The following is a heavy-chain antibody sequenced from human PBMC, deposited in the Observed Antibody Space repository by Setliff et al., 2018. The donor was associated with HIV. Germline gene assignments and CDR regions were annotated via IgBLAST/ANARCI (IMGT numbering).Heavy chain of an antibody. Sequence: SETLSLTCTVSGGSISSHYWSWIRQLPGKGLEWIGSIYYSGSTHYNPSLKSRVTISVDTSKNQFSLNLSSVTAADTAVYYCARVPWTYLYYFDYWGQGTLVTVSS. CDR3: ARVPWTYLYYFDY. D-gene: IGHD2-21*01. CDR2: IYYSGST. J-gene: IGHJ4*02. CDR1: GGSISSHY. V-gene: IGHV4-59*11.